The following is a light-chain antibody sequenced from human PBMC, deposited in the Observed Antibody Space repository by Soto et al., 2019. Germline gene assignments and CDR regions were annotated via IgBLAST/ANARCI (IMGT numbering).Light chain of an antibody. V-gene: IGLV2-14*01. CDR1: SSDVGGYNY. CDR3: SSYTSSSREV. CDR2: DVS. J-gene: IGLJ1*01. Sequence: SALTQPASVSGSPGRSITISCTGTSSDVGGYNYVSWYQQHPGKAPKLMIYDVSNRPSGVSNRFSGSKSGNTASLTISGLQAEDEADYYCSSYTSSSREVFGTGTKVTVL.